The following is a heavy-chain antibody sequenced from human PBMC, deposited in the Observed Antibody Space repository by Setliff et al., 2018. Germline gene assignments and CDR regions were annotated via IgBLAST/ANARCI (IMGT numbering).Heavy chain of an antibody. Sequence: KPSETLSLTCTVSGGSLTGTSNYWAWIRQPPGKGLEYIGSIYYSGSTYYNASLKSRVTMSVDTSKNQVSLKMTSVTAADTAVYYCARDRGNSYGYYMDVWGKGTTVTVSS. CDR2: IYYSGST. D-gene: IGHD5-18*01. J-gene: IGHJ6*03. V-gene: IGHV4-39*02. CDR3: ARDRGNSYGYYMDV. CDR1: GGSLTGTSNY.